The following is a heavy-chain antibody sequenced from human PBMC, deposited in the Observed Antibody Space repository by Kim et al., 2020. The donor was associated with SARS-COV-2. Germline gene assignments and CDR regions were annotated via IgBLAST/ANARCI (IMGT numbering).Heavy chain of an antibody. D-gene: IGHD6-13*01. CDR1: GGSISSGGYY. Sequence: SDTLSLTCTVSGGSISSGGYYWSWIRQPAGKGLEWIGHIYASGNTNYNPSLKSRVTISVDTSKNQFSLKLSSVTATDTAVYFCARSLAVGIDWFDPWGQGSLVTVS. CDR2: IYASGNT. V-gene: IGHV4-61*09. J-gene: IGHJ5*02. CDR3: ARSLAVGIDWFDP.